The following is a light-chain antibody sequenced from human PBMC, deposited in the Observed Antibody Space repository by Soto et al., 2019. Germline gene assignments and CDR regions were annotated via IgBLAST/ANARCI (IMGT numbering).Light chain of an antibody. CDR2: EGS. V-gene: IGLV2-14*02. CDR3: QSYDSSLSGVV. Sequence: QSALTQPASVSGSPGQSITISCTGTSSDVGSYNLVSWYQQHPGKAPKLMIYEGSKRPSGVSNRFSGSKSGNTASLTISGLQAEDEADYYCQSYDSSLSGVVFGGGTQLTV. J-gene: IGLJ2*01. CDR1: SSDVGSYNL.